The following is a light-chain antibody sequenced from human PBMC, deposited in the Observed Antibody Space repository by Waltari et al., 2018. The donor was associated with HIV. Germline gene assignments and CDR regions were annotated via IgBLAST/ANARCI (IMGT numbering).Light chain of an antibody. CDR1: DVNDYEY. CDR2: EVS. CDR3: TSYVSSSTPV. Sequence: QSALTQPASVSGSPGQSITISCDVNDYEYVSWYQHHPGKAPRVIIYEVSNRPSGLSNRCSGSKSGNTATLTISGLQPEDEAVYFCTSYVSSSTPVFGRGTKVTVL. V-gene: IGLV2-14*01. J-gene: IGLJ3*02.